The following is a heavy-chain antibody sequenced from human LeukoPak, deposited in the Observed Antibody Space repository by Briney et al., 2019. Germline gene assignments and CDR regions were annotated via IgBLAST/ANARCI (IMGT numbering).Heavy chain of an antibody. CDR3: ARLGYGSSSLDY. D-gene: IGHD6-6*01. Sequence: PGGSLRLSCAASGFTFSDYYMSWLRQAPGKGLEWISYISDRGNTMYYADFVRGRFTISRDNAKNSLYLQMNSLRADDTAVYYCARLGYGSSSLDYWGQGTLVTVSS. V-gene: IGHV3-11*01. CDR2: ISDRGNTM. J-gene: IGHJ4*02. CDR1: GFTFSDYY.